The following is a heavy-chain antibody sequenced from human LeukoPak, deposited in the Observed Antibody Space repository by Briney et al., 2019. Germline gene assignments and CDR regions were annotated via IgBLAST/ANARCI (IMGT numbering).Heavy chain of an antibody. CDR1: GGSISSYY. Sequence: PSETLSLTCTVSGGSISSYYWSWIRQPAGKGLEWIGRIYNSGSTNYNPSLKSRVTISVDKSKNQFSLKLSSVTAADTAVYYCARWGRYGSGPYYYYMDVWGKGTTVTVSS. V-gene: IGHV4-4*07. D-gene: IGHD3-10*01. J-gene: IGHJ6*03. CDR3: ARWGRYGSGPYYYYMDV. CDR2: IYNSGST.